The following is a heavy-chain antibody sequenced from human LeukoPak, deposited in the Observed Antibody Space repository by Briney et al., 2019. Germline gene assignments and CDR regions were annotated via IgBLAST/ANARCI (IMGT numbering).Heavy chain of an antibody. CDR1: GFTFSSYS. D-gene: IGHD5-12*01. J-gene: IGHJ4*02. V-gene: IGHV3-21*01. CDR3: ARPRGYSGYDCGY. CDR2: ISSSSSYI. Sequence: PGGSLRLSCAASGFTFSSYSMNWVRQAPGKGLEWVSSISSSSSYIYYADSVKGRFTISRDNAKNSLYLQMNSLRAEDTAVYYCARPRGYSGYDCGYWGQGTLVTVSS.